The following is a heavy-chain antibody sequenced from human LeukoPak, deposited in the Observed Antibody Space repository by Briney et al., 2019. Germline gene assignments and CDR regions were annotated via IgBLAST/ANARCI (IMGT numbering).Heavy chain of an antibody. D-gene: IGHD6-13*01. V-gene: IGHV3-30*02. J-gene: IGHJ4*02. CDR2: IRYDGSNK. Sequence: PGGSLRLSCAASGFTFSSYGMHWVRQAPGKGLEWVAFIRYDGSNKYYADSVKGRFTISRDNSKNTLYLQMNSLRAEDTAVYYCAKDGVVLAAAGYFDYWGQGTLVTVSS. CDR3: AKDGVVLAAAGYFDY. CDR1: GFTFSSYG.